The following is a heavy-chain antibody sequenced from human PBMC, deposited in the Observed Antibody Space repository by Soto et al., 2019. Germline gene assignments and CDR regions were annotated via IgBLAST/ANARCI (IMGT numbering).Heavy chain of an antibody. D-gene: IGHD2-2*01. V-gene: IGHV4-34*01. CDR2: INHSGST. CDR1: GGSFSGYY. Sequence: PSETLSLTCAVYGGSFSGYYWSWIRQPPGKGLEWIGEINHSGSTNYNPSLKSRVTISVDTSKNQFSLKLSSVTAADTAVYYCARGGIVVVPAASYYFDYWGQGTLVTVSS. CDR3: ARGGIVVVPAASYYFDY. J-gene: IGHJ4*02.